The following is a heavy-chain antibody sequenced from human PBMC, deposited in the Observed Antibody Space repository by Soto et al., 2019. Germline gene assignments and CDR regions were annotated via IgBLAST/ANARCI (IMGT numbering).Heavy chain of an antibody. D-gene: IGHD3-10*01. Sequence: EAQLVESGGGLVQPGGSLTLSCTASEITLNIYWMHWIRQAPGKGLVWVSRINPESTTLTYADSVTGRFTISRDSAKNTLYLQMNGLSAEDTAIYYCTKDTFGALDSWGQGTPVTVSS. CDR3: TKDTFGALDS. J-gene: IGHJ4*02. CDR1: EITLNIYW. CDR2: INPESTTL. V-gene: IGHV3-74*01.